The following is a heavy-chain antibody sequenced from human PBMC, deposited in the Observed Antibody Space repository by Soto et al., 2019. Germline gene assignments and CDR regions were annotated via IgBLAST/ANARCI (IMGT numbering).Heavy chain of an antibody. D-gene: IGHD6-6*01. CDR1: GFTFSSYG. Sequence: QVQLVESGGGVVQPGRSLRLSCAASGFTFSSYGMHWVRQAPGKGLEWVAVISYDGSNKYYADSVKGRFTISRDNSKNTLYLQMNSLRAEDTAVYYCAKGRSSSSPYYGMDVWGQGTTVTVSS. CDR2: ISYDGSNK. J-gene: IGHJ6*02. CDR3: AKGRSSSSPYYGMDV. V-gene: IGHV3-30*18.